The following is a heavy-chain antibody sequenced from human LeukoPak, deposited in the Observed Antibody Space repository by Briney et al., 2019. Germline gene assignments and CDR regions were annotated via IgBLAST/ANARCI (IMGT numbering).Heavy chain of an antibody. CDR3: ARGSSSWMGIYYYYYGMDV. Sequence: GGSLRLSCAASGFTFSSYAMHWVRQAPGKGLEWVAVISYDGSNKYYADSVKGRFTISRDNSKNTLYLQMNSLRAEDTAVYYCARGSSSWMGIYYYYYGMDVWGQGTTVTVSS. J-gene: IGHJ6*02. V-gene: IGHV3-30-3*01. CDR2: ISYDGSNK. CDR1: GFTFSSYA. D-gene: IGHD6-13*01.